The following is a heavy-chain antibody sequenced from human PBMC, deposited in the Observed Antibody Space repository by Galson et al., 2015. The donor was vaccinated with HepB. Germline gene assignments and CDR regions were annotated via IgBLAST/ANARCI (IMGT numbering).Heavy chain of an antibody. CDR1: GFTFSSYG. V-gene: IGHV3-33*01. CDR3: ARDWGIAVSGTWWFDP. CDR2: IWYDGSNK. D-gene: IGHD6-19*01. J-gene: IGHJ5*02. Sequence: LRLSCAVSGFTFSSYGMHWVRQAPGKGLEWVAIIWYDGSNKYYADSVKGRFTISRDNSKNTLYLQMNSLRAEDTAVYFCARDWGIAVSGTWWFDPWGRGTLVAVSS.